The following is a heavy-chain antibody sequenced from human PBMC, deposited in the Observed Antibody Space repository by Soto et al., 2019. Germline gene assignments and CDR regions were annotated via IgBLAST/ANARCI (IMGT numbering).Heavy chain of an antibody. D-gene: IGHD3-10*01. CDR2: IYYSGST. CDR3: ARVSGIYYYGMDV. Sequence: SETLSLTCTVSGGSVSSGSYYWSWIRQHPGKGLEWIGYIYYSGSTYYNPSLKSRVTISVDTSKNQFSLKLSSVTAADTAVYYCARVSGIYYYGMDVWGQGTTVTVSS. J-gene: IGHJ6*02. V-gene: IGHV4-31*03. CDR1: GGSVSSGSYY.